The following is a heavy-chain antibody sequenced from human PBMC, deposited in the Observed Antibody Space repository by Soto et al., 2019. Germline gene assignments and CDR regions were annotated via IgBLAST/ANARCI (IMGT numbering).Heavy chain of an antibody. D-gene: IGHD6-19*01. CDR1: GFTFSSYG. Sequence: QVQLVESGGGVVQPGRSLRLSCAASGFTFSSYGMHWVRQAPGKGLEWVAVISYDGSNKYYADSVKGRFTISRDNSKNTLYLQMNSLRAEDTAVYYCAKDLEERQWLVLGGYWGQGTLVTVSS. CDR3: AKDLEERQWLVLGGY. V-gene: IGHV3-30*18. CDR2: ISYDGSNK. J-gene: IGHJ4*02.